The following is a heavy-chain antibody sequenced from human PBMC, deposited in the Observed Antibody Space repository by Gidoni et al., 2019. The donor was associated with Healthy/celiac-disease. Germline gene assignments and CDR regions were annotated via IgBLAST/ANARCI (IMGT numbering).Heavy chain of an antibody. CDR3: ARSNVRFLEWQHAFDI. Sequence: QVQLQESGPGLVKPSKTLSITCTVSGGSISSYYWSWIRQPPGKGLEWIGYIYYSGSTNYNPSLKSRVTISVDTSKNQFSLKLSSVTAADTAVYYCARSNVRFLEWQHAFDIWGQGTMVTVSS. D-gene: IGHD3-3*01. CDR2: IYYSGST. CDR1: GGSISSYY. J-gene: IGHJ3*02. V-gene: IGHV4-59*01.